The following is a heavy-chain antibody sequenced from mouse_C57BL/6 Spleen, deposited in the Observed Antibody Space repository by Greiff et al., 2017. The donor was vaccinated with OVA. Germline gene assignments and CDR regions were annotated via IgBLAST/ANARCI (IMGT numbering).Heavy chain of an antibody. Sequence: VQLQQSGSELRSPGSSVKLSCKDFDSEVFPIAYMSWVRQKPGHGFEWIGGILPSIGRTIYGEKFEDKATLDADTLSNTAYLELNSLTSEDSAIYYCARERNSSGYVPFAYWGQGTLVTVSA. CDR3: ARERNSSGYVPFAY. J-gene: IGHJ3*01. CDR2: ILPSIGRT. CDR1: DSEVFPIAY. D-gene: IGHD3-2*02. V-gene: IGHV15-2*01.